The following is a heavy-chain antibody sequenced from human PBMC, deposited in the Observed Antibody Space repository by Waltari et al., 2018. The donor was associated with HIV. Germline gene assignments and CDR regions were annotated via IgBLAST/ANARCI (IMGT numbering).Heavy chain of an antibody. V-gene: IGHV4-59*08. J-gene: IGHJ4*02. Sequence: QVQLQESGPGLVKPSETLSLTCTVSSDSFNNYYWSWIRQPPGKGLEWIGHIYSSGSTNHHPSLQGRLTISGDTARKQFALGLTSVTAADTAVYYCARHPCSGGSCEGGFDYWGQGTLVTVSS. CDR3: ARHPCSGGSCEGGFDY. CDR2: IYSSGST. CDR1: SDSFNNYY. D-gene: IGHD2-15*01.